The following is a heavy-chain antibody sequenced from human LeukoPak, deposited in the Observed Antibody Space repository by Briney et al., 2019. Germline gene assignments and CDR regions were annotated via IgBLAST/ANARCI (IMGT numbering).Heavy chain of an antibody. CDR2: ISAYNGNT. CDR1: GYTFTSYG. V-gene: IGHV1-18*01. J-gene: IGHJ5*02. Sequence: GASVKVSCKASGYTFTSYGISWVRQAPGQGLEWMGWISAYNGNTNYAQKLQGRVTMTTDTSTSTAYMELRSLRSDDTAVYYCARERNGELYPPVMFDPWGQGTLVTVSS. CDR3: ARERNGELYPPVMFDP. D-gene: IGHD3-10*01.